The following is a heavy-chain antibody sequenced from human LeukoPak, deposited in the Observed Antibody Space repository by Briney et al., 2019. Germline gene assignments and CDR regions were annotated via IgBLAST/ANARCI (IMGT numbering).Heavy chain of an antibody. D-gene: IGHD6-13*01. CDR1: GGSFSGYY. V-gene: IGHV4-34*01. Sequence: SETLSLTCAVYGGSFSGYYWSWIRQPPGKGLEWIGSIYYSGSTYYNPSLKSRVTISVDTSKNQFSLKLSSVTAADTAVYYCARQLASSWLGSYYYYGMDVWGQGTTVTVSS. J-gene: IGHJ6*02. CDR3: ARQLASSWLGSYYYYGMDV. CDR2: IYYSGST.